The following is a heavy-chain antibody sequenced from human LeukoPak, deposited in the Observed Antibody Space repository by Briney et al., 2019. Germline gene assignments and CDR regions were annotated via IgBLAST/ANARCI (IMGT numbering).Heavy chain of an antibody. V-gene: IGHV4-4*02. J-gene: IGHJ4*02. CDR3: AREEVVVAATRTYYFDY. CDR2: VYHSGST. D-gene: IGHD2-15*01. Sequence: SETLTLTCAVSGGSISSSTWWSWVRPPPGKGLEWIGEVYHSGSTNYNPSLKSRVTISVDKSKNQFSLKLSSVTAADTAVYYCAREEVVVAATRTYYFDYWGQGTLVTVSS. CDR1: GGSISSSTW.